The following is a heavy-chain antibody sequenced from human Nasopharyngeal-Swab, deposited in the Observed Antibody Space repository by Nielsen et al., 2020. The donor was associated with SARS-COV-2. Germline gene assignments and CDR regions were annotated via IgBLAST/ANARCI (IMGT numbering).Heavy chain of an antibody. V-gene: IGHV3-11*01. CDR1: GFTFSDYY. Sequence: GESLTISCAASGFTFSDYYMSWIRQAPGKGLEWVSYISSSGSTIYYADSVKGRFTISRDNAKNSLYLQMNSLRAEDTAVYYCARDKGRCSSTSCYVDYWGQGTLVTVSS. CDR2: ISSSGSTI. CDR3: ARDKGRCSSTSCYVDY. J-gene: IGHJ4*02. D-gene: IGHD2-2*01.